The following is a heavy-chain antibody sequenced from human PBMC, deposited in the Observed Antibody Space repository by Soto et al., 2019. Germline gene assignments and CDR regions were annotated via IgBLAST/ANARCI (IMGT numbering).Heavy chain of an antibody. CDR1: GFMFSNHG. D-gene: IGHD1-1*01. CDR3: VRGDNWNDEASDY. Sequence: QVQLVESGGGVVQPGRYLRISCAASGFMFSNHGMHWVRQAPGKGLESVAVIWSDGNNRYYADSVKGRFTISRDNSKNTLYLQMNSLRAEDTAVYYCVRGDNWNDEASDYWGQGTLVTVSS. V-gene: IGHV3-33*01. J-gene: IGHJ4*02. CDR2: IWSDGNNR.